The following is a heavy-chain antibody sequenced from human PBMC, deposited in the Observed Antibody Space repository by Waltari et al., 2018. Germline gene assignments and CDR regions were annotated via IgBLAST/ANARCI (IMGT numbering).Heavy chain of an antibody. D-gene: IGHD2-8*01. Sequence: EVQLLESGGGLVQPGGSLRISCAASGFIFSDSAMTWVRQAPGKGLEWVSTINQNGGTTHYADSVKGRFAISRDNSKNSLYLQMNSLRAEDTALYYCAWGVTAGSWGQGTLVTASS. V-gene: IGHV3-23*01. CDR3: AWGVTAGS. CDR1: GFIFSDSA. J-gene: IGHJ5*02. CDR2: INQNGGTT.